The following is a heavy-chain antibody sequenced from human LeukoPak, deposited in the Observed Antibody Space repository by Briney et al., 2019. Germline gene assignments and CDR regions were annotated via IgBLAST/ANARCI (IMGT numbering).Heavy chain of an antibody. D-gene: IGHD4-17*01. CDR2: VYYSAST. Sequence: SETLSLTCTVWGGSINGYYWSWIRQPPGKGLEWIGYVYYSASTNYNPSLKRRVTISVDTYKKQFSLRLSSVTAAETAVYYCARGIMTTVPTFDYWGQGTLVTVSS. CDR1: GGSINGYY. CDR3: ARGIMTTVPTFDY. V-gene: IGHV4-59*01. J-gene: IGHJ4*02.